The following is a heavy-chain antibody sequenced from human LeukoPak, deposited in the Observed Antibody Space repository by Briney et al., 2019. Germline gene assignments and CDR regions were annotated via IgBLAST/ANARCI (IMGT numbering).Heavy chain of an antibody. Sequence: SETLSLTCTVSGGSISSYYWSWIRQPPGKGLEWIGYIYYSGSTNYNPSLKSRVTISVDTSKNQFSLKLSSVTAADTAVYYCARYVVVVAATYFDYWGQGTLVTVSS. V-gene: IGHV4-59*12. CDR2: IYYSGST. CDR3: ARYVVVVAATYFDY. D-gene: IGHD2-15*01. J-gene: IGHJ4*02. CDR1: GGSISSYY.